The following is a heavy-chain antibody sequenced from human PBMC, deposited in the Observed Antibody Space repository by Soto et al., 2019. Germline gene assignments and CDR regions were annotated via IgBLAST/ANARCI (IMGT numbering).Heavy chain of an antibody. CDR3: ARGRKVAVAGNYYGMDV. Sequence: QVQLVQSGAAVKKPGSSVKVSCKASGGTFSSYTISWVRQAPGQGLEWMGRIIPILGIANYAQKFQGRVTITADKSTSTAYMELSSLRSEDTAVYYCARGRKVAVAGNYYGMDVWGQGTTVTVSS. J-gene: IGHJ6*02. D-gene: IGHD6-19*01. V-gene: IGHV1-69*02. CDR1: GGTFSSYT. CDR2: IIPILGIA.